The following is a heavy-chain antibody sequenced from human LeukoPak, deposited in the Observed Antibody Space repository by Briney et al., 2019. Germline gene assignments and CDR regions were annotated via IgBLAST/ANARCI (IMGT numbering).Heavy chain of an antibody. D-gene: IGHD3-9*01. CDR3: TRREDYDILTGYYMGAFDI. V-gene: IGHV4-38-2*02. J-gene: IGHJ3*02. Sequence: SETLSLTCTVSGYSISSGYYWGWIRQPPGKGLEWIGSIYHSGSTYYNPSLKSRVTISVDTSKNQFSLKLSSVTAADTAVYYCTRREDYDILTGYYMGAFDIWGQGTMVTVSS. CDR2: IYHSGST. CDR1: GYSISSGYY.